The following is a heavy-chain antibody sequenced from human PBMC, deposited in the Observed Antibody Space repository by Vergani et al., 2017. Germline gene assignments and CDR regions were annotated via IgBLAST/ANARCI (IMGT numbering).Heavy chain of an antibody. J-gene: IGHJ3*02. Sequence: QVQLQESGPGLVKPSETLSLTCPVSGGSISSHYWSWIRQPPGKGLEWIGYIYYSGSTNYHPSLKSRVTISVDTSKNQFALKLSSVTAEDTAVYYCARGGDYYDSSGYQDAFDIWGQGTMVTVSS. CDR3: ARGGDYYDSSGYQDAFDI. D-gene: IGHD3-22*01. V-gene: IGHV4-59*11. CDR1: GGSISSHY. CDR2: IYYSGST.